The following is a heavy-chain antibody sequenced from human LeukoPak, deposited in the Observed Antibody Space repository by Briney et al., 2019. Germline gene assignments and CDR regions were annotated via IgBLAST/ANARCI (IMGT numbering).Heavy chain of an antibody. J-gene: IGHJ5*02. CDR3: AHRRPSYSSSWYNWFDP. CDR1: GFSLSTRGVG. D-gene: IGHD6-13*01. Sequence: SSPTPVKPTQTLTLTCTFSGFSLSTRGVGVGWIRQPPGKALEWLAPIYCNDDKRYSPSLKSRLTITNDTSKDQVVLTMTNMDPVDTATYYCAHRRPSYSSSWYNWFDPWGQGTLVTVSS. V-gene: IGHV2-5*01. CDR2: IYCNDDK.